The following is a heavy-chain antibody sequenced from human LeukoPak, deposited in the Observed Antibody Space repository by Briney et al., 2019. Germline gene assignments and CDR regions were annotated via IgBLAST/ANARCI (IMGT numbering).Heavy chain of an antibody. CDR1: GGSISSSY. V-gene: IGHV4-59*12. D-gene: IGHD6-13*01. CDR3: ATYSRSLDWFDR. CDR2: IYYSGST. J-gene: IGHJ5*02. Sequence: PSETLSLTCTVSGGSISSSYWSWIRQPPGQGLESIGYIYYSGSTNYNPSLKSRVTISVDTSKNQVSLMLGSVTAADTAVYYCATYSRSLDWFDRWGQGTLVTVSS.